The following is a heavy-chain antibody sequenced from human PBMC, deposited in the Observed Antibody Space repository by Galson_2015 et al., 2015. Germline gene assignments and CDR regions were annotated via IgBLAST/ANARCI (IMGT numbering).Heavy chain of an antibody. CDR2: INPNSGGT. CDR1: GYTFTGYY. CDR3: ARDDRYDSSGYSDDY. V-gene: IGHV1-2*02. J-gene: IGHJ4*02. Sequence: SVKVSCKASGYTFTGYYMHWVRQAPGQGLEWMGWINPNSGGTNYAQKFQGRVTMTRDTSISTAYMELSRLRSDDTAVYYCARDDRYDSSGYSDDYWGQGTLVTVSS. D-gene: IGHD3-22*01.